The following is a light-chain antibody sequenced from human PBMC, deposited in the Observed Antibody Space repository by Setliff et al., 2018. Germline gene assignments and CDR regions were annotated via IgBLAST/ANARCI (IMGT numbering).Light chain of an antibody. V-gene: IGLV2-8*01. CDR3: SSYAGSNNPYV. CDR2: EVS. Sequence: QSALTQPPSASGSPGQSVTIPCTGTSSDVGGYNYVSWYQQHPGKAPKLMIYEVSKRPSGVPDRFSGSKSGNTASLTVSGLQAEEEADYYCSSYAGSNNPYVFGTGTKVTVL. CDR1: SSDVGGYNY. J-gene: IGLJ1*01.